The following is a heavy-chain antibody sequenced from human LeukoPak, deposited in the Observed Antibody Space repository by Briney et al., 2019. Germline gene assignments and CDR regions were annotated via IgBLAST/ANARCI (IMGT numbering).Heavy chain of an antibody. J-gene: IGHJ4*02. D-gene: IGHD2-21*02. CDR3: ARDGCGGDCYLADY. CDR1: GFIFSSYG. V-gene: IGHV3-33*01. Sequence: PGGSLRLSCAASGFIFSSYGMHWVRQAPGKGLKWVAVIWFDGSKKYYADSVKGRITISRDDSKNTLYLQMNSLRAEDTAVYYCARDGCGGDCYLADYWGQGTLVTVSS. CDR2: IWFDGSKK.